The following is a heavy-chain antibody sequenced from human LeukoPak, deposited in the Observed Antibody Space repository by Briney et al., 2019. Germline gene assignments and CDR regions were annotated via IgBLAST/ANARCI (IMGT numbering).Heavy chain of an antibody. CDR3: ASPPSGIYGFAFDI. CDR2: IYHSGST. V-gene: IGHV4-38-2*01. CDR1: GYSLSSGYY. J-gene: IGHJ3*02. D-gene: IGHD1-26*01. Sequence: SGTLSLTCAVSGYSLSSGYYWGWIRQPPGKGLEWIGSIYHSGSTYYNPSLKSRVTISVDTSKNQFSLKLSSVTAADTAVYYCASPPSGIYGFAFDIWGQGTMVTVSS.